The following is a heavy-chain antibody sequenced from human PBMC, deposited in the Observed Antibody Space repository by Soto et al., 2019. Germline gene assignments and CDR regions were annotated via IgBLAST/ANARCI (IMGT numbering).Heavy chain of an antibody. Sequence: EPQLLESGGGLAHPGGSLRLSCGASGFTFSSYAMSWVRQAPGKGLEWVAAISGSGVSTYYADSVRGRSRISRDNSKKTLDLQMNSLRAEDTAVYYCAKFYCISTMCQAPAAKSTGGFEIWGQGTLVTVSS. J-gene: IGHJ3*02. D-gene: IGHD2-2*01. CDR3: AKFYCISTMCQAPAAKSTGGFEI. CDR1: GFTFSSYA. CDR2: ISGSGVST. V-gene: IGHV3-23*01.